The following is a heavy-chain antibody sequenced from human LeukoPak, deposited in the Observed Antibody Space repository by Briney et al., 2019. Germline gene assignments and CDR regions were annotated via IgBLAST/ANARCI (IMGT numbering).Heavy chain of an antibody. CDR2: ISSSSSYI. CDR1: GFTFSSYS. D-gene: IGHD2-2*01. J-gene: IGHJ4*02. Sequence: SGGSLRLSCAASGFTFSSYSMNWVRQAPGKGLEWVSSISSSSSYIYYADSVKGRFTISRDNAKNSLYLQMNSLRAEDTAVYYCATKNAPYCSSTSCYGDFDYWGQGTLVTVSS. CDR3: ATKNAPYCSSTSCYGDFDY. V-gene: IGHV3-21*01.